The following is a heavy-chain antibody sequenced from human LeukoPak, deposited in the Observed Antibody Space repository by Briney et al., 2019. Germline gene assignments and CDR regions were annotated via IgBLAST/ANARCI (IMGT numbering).Heavy chain of an antibody. Sequence: SQTLPLTCTVSGGSISSGSYYWSWIRQPAGKGLEWIGRIYTSGSTNYNPSLKSRVTISVDTSKNQFSLKLSSVTAADTAVYYCARDDPYYYGSGSYYYYWGQGTLVTVSS. D-gene: IGHD3-10*01. CDR1: GGSISSGSYY. J-gene: IGHJ4*02. CDR3: ARDDPYYYGSGSYYYY. CDR2: IYTSGST. V-gene: IGHV4-61*02.